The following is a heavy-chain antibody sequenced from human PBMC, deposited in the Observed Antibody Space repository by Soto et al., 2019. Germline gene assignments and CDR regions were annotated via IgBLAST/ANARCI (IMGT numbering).Heavy chain of an antibody. CDR2: VSANADGT. CDR1: GFIFSNYA. J-gene: IGHJ4*02. CDR3: SKGRLSFDF. Sequence: GGSLRLSCAASGFIFSNYAMNWVRQAPGKGLEWVSFVSANADGTFYADSVKGRFSISRDNSKNTLYLQMNNLRAEDAAIYYCSKGRLSFDFWGQGTLVTVSS. V-gene: IGHV3-23*01.